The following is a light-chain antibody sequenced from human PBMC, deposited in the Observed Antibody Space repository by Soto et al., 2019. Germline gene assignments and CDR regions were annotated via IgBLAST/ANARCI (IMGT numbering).Light chain of an antibody. V-gene: IGKV3-15*01. CDR3: QQYNNWPPIT. J-gene: IGKJ5*01. CDR2: GAS. CDR1: ESVSSN. Sequence: EIVLTQSPGTLSLSPGERYTLSCMAIESVSSNLAWYQQRPGQAPRLLIYGASTRATDTPVRFRGSGSGTEFTLTISSLQSEDFAVYYCQQYNNWPPITVGPGTRLEIK.